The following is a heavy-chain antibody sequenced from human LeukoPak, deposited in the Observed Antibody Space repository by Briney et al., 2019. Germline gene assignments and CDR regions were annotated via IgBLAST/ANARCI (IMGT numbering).Heavy chain of an antibody. CDR2: IYYSVTT. D-gene: IGHD4-23*01. Sequence: WFRQAPGKGLEWIGSIYYSVTTYYNPSLKSRVTISVDTSKNQFSLKLNSVTAADTAVYYCARDRLRWPKIDYWGQGTLVTVSS. CDR3: ARDRLRWPKIDY. J-gene: IGHJ4*02. V-gene: IGHV4-39*07.